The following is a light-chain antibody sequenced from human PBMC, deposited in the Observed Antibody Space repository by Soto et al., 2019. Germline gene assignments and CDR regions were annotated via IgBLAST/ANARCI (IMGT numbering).Light chain of an antibody. J-gene: IGLJ1*01. V-gene: IGLV2-8*01. Sequence: QSALTQPPSASGSPGQSVTISCTGTSSDVGGYHSVSWYQQHPGKAPKLIIYEVIKRPSGVPDRFSGSKSGSTASLTVSGLQAEDEADYYCSSYAGSSNLGVFGTGTQVTVL. CDR1: SSDVGGYHS. CDR3: SSYAGSSNLGV. CDR2: EVI.